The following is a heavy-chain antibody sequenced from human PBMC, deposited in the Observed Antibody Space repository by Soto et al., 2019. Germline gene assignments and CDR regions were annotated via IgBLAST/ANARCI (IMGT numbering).Heavy chain of an antibody. D-gene: IGHD3-10*01. CDR2: INPADSDT. Sequence: PGESLKISFKGSGYSFTSYLICWVRQMPVKGLEWMGIINPADSDTRNSPSFLGQVNISAEKSISTAYLQWSSLKASGTAMYYCANQGDGGVFDYWGQGSLVPVSS. J-gene: IGHJ4*02. CDR3: ANQGDGGVFDY. V-gene: IGHV5-51*01. CDR1: GYSFTSYL.